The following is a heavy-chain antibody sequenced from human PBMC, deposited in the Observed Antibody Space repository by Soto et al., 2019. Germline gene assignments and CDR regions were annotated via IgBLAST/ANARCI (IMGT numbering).Heavy chain of an antibody. CDR3: ARDRLGYCSGGSCYSGYYGMDV. D-gene: IGHD2-15*01. J-gene: IGHJ6*02. CDR1: GFTFSSYS. Sequence: PGGSLSLSCAFSGFTFSSYSMNWVRQAVGMGPEWVLCISSSSSTIYYADSGKGRFTISRDNAKNSLYLQMNSLRDEDTAVYYCARDRLGYCSGGSCYSGYYGMDVWGQGTTVTVS. V-gene: IGHV3-48*02. CDR2: ISSSSSTI.